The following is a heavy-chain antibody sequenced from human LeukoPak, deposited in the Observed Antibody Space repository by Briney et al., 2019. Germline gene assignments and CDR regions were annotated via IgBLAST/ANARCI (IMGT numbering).Heavy chain of an antibody. D-gene: IGHD1-26*01. CDR1: GFTFSDYY. CDR2: INSSSSYT. V-gene: IGHV3-11*03. CDR3: ARSGGHDY. Sequence: GGSLRLSCAASGFTFSDYYRSWIRQAPGKGLEWVAYINSSSSYTNYADSVSGLFTISRANPNHSLHQKRNSLRADDTAVYYCARSGGHDYWGQGTLVTVSS. J-gene: IGHJ4*02.